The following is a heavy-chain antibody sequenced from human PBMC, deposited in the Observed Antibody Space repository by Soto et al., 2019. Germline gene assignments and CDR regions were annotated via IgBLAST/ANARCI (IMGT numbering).Heavy chain of an antibody. J-gene: IGHJ6*03. D-gene: IGHD3-3*01. Sequence: PGGSLRLSCAASGFTFSSYWMSWVRQAPGKGLEWAANIKQDGSEKYYVDSVKGRFTISRDNAKNSLYLQMNSLRAEDTAVYYCARDRLRFLEWLSLLPYYMDVWGKGTTVTVSS. CDR2: IKQDGSEK. V-gene: IGHV3-7*01. CDR3: ARDRLRFLEWLSLLPYYMDV. CDR1: GFTFSSYW.